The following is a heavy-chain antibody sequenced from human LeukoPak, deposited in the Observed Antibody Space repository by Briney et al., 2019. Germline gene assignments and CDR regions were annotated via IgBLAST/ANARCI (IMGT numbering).Heavy chain of an antibody. CDR2: ISSSGSTI. J-gene: IGHJ4*02. D-gene: IGHD3-16*02. CDR3: ARGYRYWDY. Sequence: GGSLRLSCAASGFTSSSYEMNWVRQAPGKGLEWVSYISSSGSTINYADSVKGRFTISRDNAKNSLYLQMNSLRAEDTALYYCARGYRYWDYWGQGTLVTVSS. V-gene: IGHV3-48*03. CDR1: GFTSSSYE.